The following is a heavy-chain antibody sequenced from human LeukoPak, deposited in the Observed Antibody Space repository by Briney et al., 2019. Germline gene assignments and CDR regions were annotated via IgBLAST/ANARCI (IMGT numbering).Heavy chain of an antibody. J-gene: IGHJ4*02. V-gene: IGHV3-30*04. D-gene: IGHD6-13*01. CDR1: GFTFTSYA. CDR2: ISYDGTNK. CDR3: ARDQHAAAGRGTLYYFDY. Sequence: GGSLRLSCVATGFTFTSYAMHWVRQAPGKGLEWVAVISYDGTNKYYGDPVEGRFTISRDNSKNTLYLQMNSLRAEDTAVYYCARDQHAAAGRGTLYYFDYWGQGTLVTVSS.